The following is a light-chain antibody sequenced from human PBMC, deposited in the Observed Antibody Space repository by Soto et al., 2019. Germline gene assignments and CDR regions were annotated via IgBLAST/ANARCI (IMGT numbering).Light chain of an antibody. Sequence: QSVLTQTPSASGTPGQRVNISCSGSSSNIGSNNVNWYQQLPGTAPKLLIYSNNQRPSGVPDRFSGSKSGTSASLAISGLQSEDEADYYCEALDDSLNGVVFGGGTQLTVL. V-gene: IGLV1-44*01. J-gene: IGLJ2*01. CDR3: EALDDSLNGVV. CDR1: SSNIGSNN. CDR2: SNN.